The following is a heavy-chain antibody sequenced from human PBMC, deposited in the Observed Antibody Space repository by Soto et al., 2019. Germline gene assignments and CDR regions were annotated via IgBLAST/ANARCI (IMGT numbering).Heavy chain of an antibody. CDR1: GFTFSRYG. CDR3: ARDRGFTVTYFDY. J-gene: IGHJ4*02. V-gene: IGHV3-33*01. D-gene: IGHD4-17*01. CDR2: IWYDGSNK. Sequence: VQLVESGGGVVQPGRSLRLSCAASGFTFSRYGMHWVRQAPGKGLEWVAVIWYDGSNKYYADSVKGRFTISRDNSKNTLYLQMNSLRAEDTAVYYCARDRGFTVTYFDYWGQGTLVTVSS.